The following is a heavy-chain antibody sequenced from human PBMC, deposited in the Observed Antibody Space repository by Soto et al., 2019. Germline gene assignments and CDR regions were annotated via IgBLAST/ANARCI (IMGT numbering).Heavy chain of an antibody. D-gene: IGHD2-15*01. J-gene: IGHJ6*03. V-gene: IGHV1-18*01. CDR3: ARVSDTSYCSGGSCYSYYYYYYMDV. Sequence: ASVKVSCKASGYTFTSYGISWVRQAPGQGLEWMGWISAYNGNTNYAQKLQGRVTMTTDTSTSTAYMELRSLRSDDTAVYYCARVSDTSYCSGGSCYSYYYYYYMDVWGKGTTVTVSS. CDR1: GYTFTSYG. CDR2: ISAYNGNT.